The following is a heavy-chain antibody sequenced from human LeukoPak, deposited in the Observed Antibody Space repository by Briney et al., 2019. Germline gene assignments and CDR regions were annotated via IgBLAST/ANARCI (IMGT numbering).Heavy chain of an antibody. D-gene: IGHD3-10*01. V-gene: IGHV1-2*02. Sequence: GASVKVSCKASGYTFTGYYMHWVRQAPGQGLEWMGWINPNSCGTNYAQKFQGRVTMTRDTSISTAYMELSRLRSDDTAVYYCARARTMVRGVIGYFDYWGQGTLVTVSS. J-gene: IGHJ4*02. CDR1: GYTFTGYY. CDR3: ARARTMVRGVIGYFDY. CDR2: INPNSCGT.